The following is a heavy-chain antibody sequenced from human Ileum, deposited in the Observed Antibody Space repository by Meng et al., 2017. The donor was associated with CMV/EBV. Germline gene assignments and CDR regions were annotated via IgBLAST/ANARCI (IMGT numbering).Heavy chain of an antibody. D-gene: IGHD2-15*01. CDR3: VRQVVAASFDY. CDR2: IYYSGGP. J-gene: IGHJ4*02. V-gene: IGHV4-30-4*08. CDR1: GGSITSGNYY. Sequence: QVQLQESGPGLVKPSQTLSLTCTVSGGSITSGNYYWSWIRQPPGRGLEWIGYIYYSGGPYYKPSLKSRVTISLDTSKNQFSLNLRSVTATDSAVYYCVRQVVAASFDYWGQGALVTVSS.